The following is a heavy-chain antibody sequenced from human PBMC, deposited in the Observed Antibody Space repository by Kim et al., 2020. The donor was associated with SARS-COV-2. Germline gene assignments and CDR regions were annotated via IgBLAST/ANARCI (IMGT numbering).Heavy chain of an antibody. J-gene: IGHJ3*02. Sequence: GGSLRLSCAASGFTFSSYWMHWVRQAPGKGLVWVSRINSDGSSTSYADSVKGRFTISRDNAKNTLYLQMNSLRAEDTAVYYCARAPHYYADHDAFDIWGQETMVTVSS. D-gene: IGHD3-10*01. CDR2: INSDGSST. CDR1: GFTFSSYW. CDR3: ARAPHYYADHDAFDI. V-gene: IGHV3-74*01.